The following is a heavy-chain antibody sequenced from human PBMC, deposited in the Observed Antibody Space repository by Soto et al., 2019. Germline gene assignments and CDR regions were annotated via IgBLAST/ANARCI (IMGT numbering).Heavy chain of an antibody. CDR1: GFTFSNYA. J-gene: IGHJ4*02. CDR3: ANYLGGGFCVY. Sequence: GGSLRLSCVASGFTFSNYATSWVRQAPGKGLEWVSSVTPSGGNTYYADSVKGRFTMSRDNSKNTLYLQMSSLRVEDTAVYYCANYLGGGFCVYWGQGTLVTVSS. D-gene: IGHD6-19*01. CDR2: VTPSGGNT. V-gene: IGHV3-23*01.